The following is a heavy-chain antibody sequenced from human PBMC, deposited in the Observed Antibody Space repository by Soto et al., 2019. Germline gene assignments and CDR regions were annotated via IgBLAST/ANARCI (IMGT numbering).Heavy chain of an antibody. D-gene: IGHD3-22*01. V-gene: IGHV3-30*18. CDR3: AKDLTMIVVVMPFDY. CDR2: ISYDGSNK. Sequence: GWSLRLSCAASGLTFSSYGMHWVRQAPGKGLEWVAVISYDGSNKYYADSVKGRFTISRDNSKNTLYLQMNSLRAEDTAVYYCAKDLTMIVVVMPFDYWGQGTLVTVSS. CDR1: GLTFSSYG. J-gene: IGHJ4*02.